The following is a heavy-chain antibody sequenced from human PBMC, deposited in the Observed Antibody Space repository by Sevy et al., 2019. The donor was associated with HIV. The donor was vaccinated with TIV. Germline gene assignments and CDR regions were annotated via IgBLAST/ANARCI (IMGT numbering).Heavy chain of an antibody. CDR3: AKDIRVGGYSYGCFDY. Sequence: GGSLRLSCAASGFTFSSYAMSWVRQAPGKGLEWVSAISGSGGSTYYADSVKGRFTISRDNSKNTLYLQMNSLRAEDMAVYYCAKDIRVGGYSYGCFDYWGQGTLVTVSS. CDR2: ISGSGGST. J-gene: IGHJ4*02. V-gene: IGHV3-23*01. D-gene: IGHD5-18*01. CDR1: GFTFSSYA.